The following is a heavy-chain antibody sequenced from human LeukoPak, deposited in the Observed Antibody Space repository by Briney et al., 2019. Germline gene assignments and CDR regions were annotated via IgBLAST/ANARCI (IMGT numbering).Heavy chain of an antibody. D-gene: IGHD3-16*01. J-gene: IGHJ6*03. CDR3: AKLGGQELHNYYVAV. CDR2: IIDSGEST. CDR1: GFTFSSYA. V-gene: IGHV3-23*01. Sequence: PGGSLRLSCAASGFTFSSYAMSWVCQAPGKGLEWVSGIIDSGESTYYANFAKGRFTISRDNSNNTLYLQMNSLRAEDTAVYYCAKLGGQELHNYYVAVCGKGTTVAVSS.